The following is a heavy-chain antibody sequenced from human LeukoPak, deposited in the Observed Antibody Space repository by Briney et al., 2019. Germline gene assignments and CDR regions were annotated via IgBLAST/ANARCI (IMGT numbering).Heavy chain of an antibody. V-gene: IGHV3-30*03. CDR3: AREPLDY. CDR2: ISYDGSNK. Sequence: GGSLRLSCAASGFTFSSYGMHWVRQAPGKGLEWVAVISYDGSNKYYADSVKGRFTISRDNSKNTLYLQMNSLRDEDTAVYYCAREPLDYWGQGTLVTVSS. J-gene: IGHJ4*02. CDR1: GFTFSSYG.